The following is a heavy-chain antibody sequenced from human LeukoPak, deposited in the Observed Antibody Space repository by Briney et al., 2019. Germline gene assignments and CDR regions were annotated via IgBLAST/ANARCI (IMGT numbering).Heavy chain of an antibody. Sequence: SVKVSRKASGGTFSSYAISWVRQAPGQGLEWMGGIIPIFGTANYAQKFQGRVTITTDESTSTAYMELSSLRSEDTAVYYCARALGYCSGGSCYSSWFDPWGQGTLVTVSS. D-gene: IGHD2-15*01. CDR1: GGTFSSYA. V-gene: IGHV1-69*05. CDR2: IIPIFGTA. CDR3: ARALGYCSGGSCYSSWFDP. J-gene: IGHJ5*02.